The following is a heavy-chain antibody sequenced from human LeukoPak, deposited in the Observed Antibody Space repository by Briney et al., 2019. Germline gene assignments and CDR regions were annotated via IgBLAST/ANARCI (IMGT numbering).Heavy chain of an antibody. CDR3: AKVIPPNSSGLWEFDAFDI. V-gene: IGHV3-30-3*01. CDR1: GFTFSSYA. D-gene: IGHD3-22*01. Sequence: GGSLRLSCAASGFTFSSYAMHWVRQAPGKGLEWVAVISYDGSNKYYADSVKGRFTISRDNAKNSLYLQMNSLRAEDTALYYCAKVIPPNSSGLWEFDAFDIWGQGTMVTVSS. CDR2: ISYDGSNK. J-gene: IGHJ3*02.